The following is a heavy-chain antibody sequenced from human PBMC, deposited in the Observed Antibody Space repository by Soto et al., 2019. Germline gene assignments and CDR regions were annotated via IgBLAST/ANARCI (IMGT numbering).Heavy chain of an antibody. CDR1: GYTFTGYY. J-gene: IGHJ4*02. Sequence: ASVKVSCEASGYTFTGYYMHWVRQAPGQGLEWMGWINPNSGGTNYAQKFQGRVTMTRDTSISTAYMELSRLRSDDTAVYYCARAPYDSSGYYSIDYWGQGTLVTVSS. D-gene: IGHD3-22*01. CDR3: ARAPYDSSGYYSIDY. CDR2: INPNSGGT. V-gene: IGHV1-2*02.